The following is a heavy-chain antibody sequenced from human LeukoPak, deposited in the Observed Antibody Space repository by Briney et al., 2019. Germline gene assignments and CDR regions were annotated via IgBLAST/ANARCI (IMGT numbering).Heavy chain of an antibody. D-gene: IGHD2-2*01. CDR1: GYTFTSYY. J-gene: IGHJ4*02. CDR2: INPSGGST. Sequence: ASVKVSCKASGYTFTSYYMHWVRQAPGQGLEWMGIINPSGGSTSYAQKFQGRVTMTRDMSTCTVYMELSSLRSEDTAVYYCASTPGVVPAAPFDHWGQGTLVTVSS. CDR3: ASTPGVVPAAPFDH. V-gene: IGHV1-46*01.